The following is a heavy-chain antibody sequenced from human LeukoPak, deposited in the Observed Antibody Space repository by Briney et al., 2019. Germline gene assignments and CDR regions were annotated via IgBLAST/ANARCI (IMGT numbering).Heavy chain of an antibody. CDR2: IYHSGST. CDR1: GGSISNYY. CDR3: ARYSYGGYHFDY. J-gene: IGHJ4*02. D-gene: IGHD2-15*01. V-gene: IGHV4-59*08. Sequence: SETLSLTCTVSGGSISNYYWSWIRQPPGKGLEWIGYIYHSGSTNYNPSLKSRVTISVDTSKNQFSLKLSSVTAADTAVYYCARYSYGGYHFDYWGRGTLVTVSS.